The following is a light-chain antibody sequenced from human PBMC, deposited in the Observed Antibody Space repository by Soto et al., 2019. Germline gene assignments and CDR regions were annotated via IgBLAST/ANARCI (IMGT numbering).Light chain of an antibody. J-gene: IGKJ5*01. CDR1: QGLYNY. CDR3: QQRISWPIT. CDR2: DAS. V-gene: IGKV3-11*01. Sequence: EIVLTQSPATLSLSPGERATLSCRASQGLYNYLAWYQQKPGQTPRLLIYDASTRATGIPARFSGDWSGTDFTRTSDTLEPEDFAVYYCQQRISWPITFGQGTRLEIK.